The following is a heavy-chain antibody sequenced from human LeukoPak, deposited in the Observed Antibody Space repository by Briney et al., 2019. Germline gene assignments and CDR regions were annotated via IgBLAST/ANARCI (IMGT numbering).Heavy chain of an antibody. CDR1: GFTFSKHW. J-gene: IGHJ3*02. CDR2: IKQDGSEK. D-gene: IGHD2/OR15-2a*01. CDR3: ARGNFSAYDI. Sequence: GGSLRLSCAASGFTFSKHWMSWVRQAPGKGLEWVANIKQDGSEKYYVDSVKGRFTISRDNAKNSLYLQMNSLRAEDTAVYYCARGNFSAYDIWGQGTMVTVSS. V-gene: IGHV3-7*05.